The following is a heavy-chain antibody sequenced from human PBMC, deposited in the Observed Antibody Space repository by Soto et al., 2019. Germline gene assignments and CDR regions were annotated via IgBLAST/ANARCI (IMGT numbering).Heavy chain of an antibody. CDR2: IYSSGST. CDR3: AREDAARIERWFDA. J-gene: IGHJ5*02. V-gene: IGHV4-31*11. CDR1: GGSIISASYS. Sequence: SETLSLTCAVSGGSIISASYSWNWIRQSPGRGLEWIGHIYSSGSTYHNPSLKSRVSISVDTSNNQFSLKLTSVTAADTAVYFCAREDAARIERWFDAWGQGILVTVSS. D-gene: IGHD6-6*01.